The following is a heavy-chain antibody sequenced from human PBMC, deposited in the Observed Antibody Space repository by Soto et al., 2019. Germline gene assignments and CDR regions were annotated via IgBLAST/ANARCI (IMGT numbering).Heavy chain of an antibody. Sequence: QVQLVESGGGVVQPGRSLRLSCAASGFTFSSYAMHWVRQAPGKGLEWVAVISYDGSNKFYADSVKGRFTISRDNSKNTLYLHMNSLRTEDTAVYYCARPLWRDDYDGGYFDLWGRGTLVTVSS. V-gene: IGHV3-30-3*01. CDR2: ISYDGSNK. CDR1: GFTFSSYA. D-gene: IGHD4-17*01. J-gene: IGHJ2*01. CDR3: ARPLWRDDYDGGYFDL.